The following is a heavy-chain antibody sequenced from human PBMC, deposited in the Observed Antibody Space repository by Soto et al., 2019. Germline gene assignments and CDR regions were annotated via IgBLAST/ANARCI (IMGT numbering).Heavy chain of an antibody. Sequence: QVHLVQSGAEVKKPGASVKVSCKASAXXXTNYGINWVRQAPGQGLEWMGWVSTYNGDTKYAQKLQGRVTMTTETSTSTANMELRSLISDDTAVYYCARGYCNSPSCSGRDWFDPWGQGTLVTVSP. CDR2: VSTYNGDT. CDR1: AXXXTNYG. J-gene: IGHJ5*02. D-gene: IGHD2-2*01. V-gene: IGHV1-18*01. CDR3: ARGYCNSPSCSGRDWFDP.